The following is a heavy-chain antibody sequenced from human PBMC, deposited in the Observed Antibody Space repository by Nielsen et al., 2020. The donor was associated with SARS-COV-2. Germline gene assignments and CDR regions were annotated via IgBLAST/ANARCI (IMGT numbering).Heavy chain of an antibody. CDR1: RDSVSSGSYY. V-gene: IGHV4-61*03. CDR3: ATVEKQLWSTADPFDL. J-gene: IGHJ3*01. D-gene: IGHD1-1*01. Sequence: SETLSLTCTVSRDSVSSGSYYWGWIRQPPGKGLEWIGYIYYSGSTDYNPSLKSRVTLSLDTSKNLFSLSLRSVTAADTAMYYCATVEKQLWSTADPFDLWGRGTMVTV. CDR2: IYYSGST.